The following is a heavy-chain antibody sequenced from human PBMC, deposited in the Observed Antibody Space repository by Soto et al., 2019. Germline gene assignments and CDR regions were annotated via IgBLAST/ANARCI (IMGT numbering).Heavy chain of an antibody. CDR3: ARYGSGSSVWFDP. CDR2: IYYSGST. Sequence: SETLSLTCTVSGCSRISYYWSWIRQPPGKGLEWIGYIYYSGSTIYNPSLKSRVTISVDTSKNQFSLKLSSVTAADTAVYYCARYGSGSSVWFDPWGQGTLVTVSS. D-gene: IGHD3-10*01. CDR1: GCSRISYY. J-gene: IGHJ5*02. V-gene: IGHV4-59*01.